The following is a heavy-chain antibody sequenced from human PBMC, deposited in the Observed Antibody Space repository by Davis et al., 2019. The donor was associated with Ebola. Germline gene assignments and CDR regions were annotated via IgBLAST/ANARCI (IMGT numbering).Heavy chain of an antibody. CDR2: IYYSGST. CDR1: GGSVSSGSYY. CDR3: ARETDGMDV. V-gene: IGHV4-61*01. Sequence: MPSETLSLTCTVSGGSVSSGSYYWSWIRQPPEKGLEWVGYIYYSGSTNCNPSLKSRVTISVDTSKNQFSLKLSSVTAADTAVYYCARETDGMDVWGQGTTVTVSS. J-gene: IGHJ6*02.